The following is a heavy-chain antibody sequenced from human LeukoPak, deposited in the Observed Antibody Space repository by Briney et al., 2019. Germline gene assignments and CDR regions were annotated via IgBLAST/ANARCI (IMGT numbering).Heavy chain of an antibody. V-gene: IGHV3-11*01. CDR2: ISSSGSTI. CDR1: GFTFSDYY. D-gene: IGHD3-9*01. Sequence: GGSLRLSCAASGFTFSDYYMSWIRQAPGKGLEWVSYISSSGSTIYYADSVKGRFTISRDNAKNSLYLQMNSLRAEDTAVYYCARDGLSSDILTGYYLQHHNWFDPWGQGTLVTVSS. J-gene: IGHJ5*02. CDR3: ARDGLSSDILTGYYLQHHNWFDP.